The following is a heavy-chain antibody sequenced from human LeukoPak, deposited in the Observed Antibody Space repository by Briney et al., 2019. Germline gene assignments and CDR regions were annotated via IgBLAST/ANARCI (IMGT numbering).Heavy chain of an antibody. CDR2: IYYSGST. J-gene: IGHJ4*02. Sequence: PSETLSLTCTVSGGSISSGDYYWSWIRQPPGKGLEWIGYIYYSGSTYYNPSLKSRVTISVDTSKNQFSLKLSSVTAADTAVYYCARETVQGFVPYFDYWGQGTLVTVSS. CDR3: ARETVQGFVPYFDY. D-gene: IGHD2-8*01. CDR1: GGSISSGDYY. V-gene: IGHV4-30-4*01.